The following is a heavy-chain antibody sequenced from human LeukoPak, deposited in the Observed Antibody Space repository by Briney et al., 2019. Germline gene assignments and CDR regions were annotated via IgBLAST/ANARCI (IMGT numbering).Heavy chain of an antibody. Sequence: PGGSLRLSCAASGFTVSSNYMSWVRQAPGKGLEWVSVIYSGGSTYYADSVKGRFTISRDNSKNTLYLQMNSLRAEDTAVYYCAATGYCRSTSCYSGYYYYMDVWGKGTTVTVSS. V-gene: IGHV3-53*01. CDR2: IYSGGST. CDR3: AATGYCRSTSCYSGYYYYMDV. CDR1: GFTVSSNY. J-gene: IGHJ6*03. D-gene: IGHD2-2*02.